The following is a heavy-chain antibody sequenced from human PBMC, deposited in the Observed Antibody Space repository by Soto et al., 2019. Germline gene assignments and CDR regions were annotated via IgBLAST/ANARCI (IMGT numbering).Heavy chain of an antibody. CDR1: GGSISSGDYY. D-gene: IGHD3-3*01. CDR3: ARAYYDFWSGYPEYFQH. V-gene: IGHV4-30-4*01. Sequence: LSLTWTVSGGSISSGDYYWSWIRQPPGKGLEWIGYIYYSGSTYYNPSLKSRVTISVDTSKNQFSLKLSSVTAADTAVYYCARAYYDFWSGYPEYFQHWGQGTLVTVSS. J-gene: IGHJ1*01. CDR2: IYYSGST.